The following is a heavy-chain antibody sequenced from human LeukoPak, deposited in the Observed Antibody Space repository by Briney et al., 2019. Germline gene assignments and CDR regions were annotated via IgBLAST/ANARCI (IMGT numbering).Heavy chain of an antibody. Sequence: SETLSLTCTVSGGSISSSSYYWDWIRQPPGKGLEWIGSIYYTGSTYYNPSLKSRVTISVDTSKNQFSLKLSSVTAADTAVYYCARRTILSGSDYWGQGTLVTVSS. J-gene: IGHJ4*02. V-gene: IGHV4-39*01. CDR2: IYYTGST. CDR1: GGSISSSSYY. D-gene: IGHD3-9*01. CDR3: ARRTILSGSDY.